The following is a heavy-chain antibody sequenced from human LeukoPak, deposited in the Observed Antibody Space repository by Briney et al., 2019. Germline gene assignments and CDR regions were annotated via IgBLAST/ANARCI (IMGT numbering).Heavy chain of an antibody. V-gene: IGHV4-59*12. CDR3: ARVVAAAGNNWFDP. J-gene: IGHJ5*02. D-gene: IGHD6-13*01. Sequence: TTSETLSLTCTVSGGSISSYYWSWIRQPPGKGLEWIGYIYYSGSTNYNPSLKSRVTISVDTSKNQFSLKLSSVTAADTAVYYRARVVAAAGNNWFDPWGQGTLVTVSS. CDR2: IYYSGST. CDR1: GGSISSYY.